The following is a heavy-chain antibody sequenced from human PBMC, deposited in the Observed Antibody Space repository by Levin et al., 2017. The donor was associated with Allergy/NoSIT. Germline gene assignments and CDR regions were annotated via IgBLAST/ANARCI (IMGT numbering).Heavy chain of an antibody. CDR3: ARVGNKGIGFGESG. D-gene: IGHD3-10*01. V-gene: IGHV1-2*02. CDR1: GYTFTGYY. J-gene: IGHJ4*02. Sequence: ASVKVSCKAFGYTFTGYYMHWVRQAPGQGLEWMGWINPKSGGTNYAQKFQGRVTMTRDTSISTAYMELSRLRSDDTAVYYCARVGNKGIGFGESGWGQGTLVTVSS. CDR2: INPKSGGT.